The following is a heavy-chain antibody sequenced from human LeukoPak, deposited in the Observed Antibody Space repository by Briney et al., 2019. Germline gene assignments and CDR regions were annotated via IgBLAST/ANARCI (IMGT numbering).Heavy chain of an antibody. V-gene: IGHV4-31*03. D-gene: IGHD2-2*03. J-gene: IGHJ5*02. Sequence: PSQTLSLTCTVSGGSISSGGQYWSWIRQHPEKGLEWIGYSYSSGTTYDNPSLKSRVTISVDSSKNQFSLKLSSVTAADTAVYYCARGNGYCSATTCHNWFDPWGQGTLVTVSS. CDR1: GGSISSGGQY. CDR3: ARGNGYCSATTCHNWFDP. CDR2: SYSSGTT.